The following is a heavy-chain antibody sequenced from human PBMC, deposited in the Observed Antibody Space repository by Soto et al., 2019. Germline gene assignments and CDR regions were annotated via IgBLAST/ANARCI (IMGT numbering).Heavy chain of an antibody. CDR1: GGSVSSNSAA. D-gene: IGHD3-10*01. V-gene: IGHV6-1*01. J-gene: IGHJ6*02. Sequence: SQTLSLTCAISGGSVSSNSAACNWIRQSPSRRLEWLGRTYYRSKWYNDYAVSVKSRITINPDTSKNQFSLQLNSVTPEDTAVYYCARDPDDFYVSGQYSYYGMHVCAQAPTLTV. CDR3: ARDPDDFYVSGQYSYYGMHV. CDR2: TYYRSKWYN.